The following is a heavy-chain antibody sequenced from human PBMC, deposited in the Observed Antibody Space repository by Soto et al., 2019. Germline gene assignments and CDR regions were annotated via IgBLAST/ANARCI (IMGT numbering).Heavy chain of an antibody. CDR1: GGSISSGGYY. CDR2: IYYSGST. V-gene: IGHV4-31*03. D-gene: IGHD3-10*01. CDR3: AKSYYGSGSCTYYYYYMDV. J-gene: IGHJ6*03. Sequence: PSETLSLTCTVSGGSISSGGYYWSWLRQHPGKGLEWIGYIYYSGSTYYNPSLKSRVTISVDTSKNQFSLKLSSVTAADTAVYYCAKSYYGSGSCTYYYYYMDVWGKGTTVTVSS.